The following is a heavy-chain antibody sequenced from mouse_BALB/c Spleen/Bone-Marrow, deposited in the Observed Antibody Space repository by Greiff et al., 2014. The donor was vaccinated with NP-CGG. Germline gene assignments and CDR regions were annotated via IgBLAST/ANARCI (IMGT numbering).Heavy chain of an antibody. V-gene: IGHV2-2*02. CDR1: GFSLTTYG. Sequence: VQLQQSGPGLVQPSQTLSITCTVSGFSLTTYGVHWVRQSPGKGLEWLGVIWTGGSTYYNAAFITRLSISKDNSKSQFFFEMNSLQANDTAIYYCARNHRGYYFDYWGQGTTLTVSS. D-gene: IGHD3-1*01. J-gene: IGHJ2*01. CDR2: IWTGGST. CDR3: ARNHRGYYFDY.